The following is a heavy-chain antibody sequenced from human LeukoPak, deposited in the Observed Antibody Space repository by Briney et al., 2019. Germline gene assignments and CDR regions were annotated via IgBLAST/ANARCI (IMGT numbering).Heavy chain of an antibody. CDR2: IYYSGST. D-gene: IGHD2-2*01. CDR3: ARFDCSSTSCYFDY. J-gene: IGHJ4*02. CDR1: GGSISSYY. V-gene: IGHV4-59*01. Sequence: SETLSLTCTVSGGSISSYYWSWIRQPPGKGLEWMGYIYYSGSTNYNPSLKSRVTISVDTSKNQFSLKLSSVTAADTAVYYCARFDCSSTSCYFDYWGQGTLVTVSS.